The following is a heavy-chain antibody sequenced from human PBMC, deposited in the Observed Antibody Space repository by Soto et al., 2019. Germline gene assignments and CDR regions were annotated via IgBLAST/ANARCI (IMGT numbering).Heavy chain of an antibody. J-gene: IGHJ4*02. Sequence: DVQLLESGGGLAQPEGSLRLSCAASGFTFSSYAMGWVRQGPGKGLEWVAVVSIGGSTHYADSVRGRFTISRDNSKNTLSLQMNSLTAEDTAVYFCAKRRGAGGHFDYLGQGALVRVSS. CDR2: VSIGGST. D-gene: IGHD2-15*01. CDR3: AKRRGAGGHFDY. CDR1: GFTFSSYA. V-gene: IGHV3-23*01.